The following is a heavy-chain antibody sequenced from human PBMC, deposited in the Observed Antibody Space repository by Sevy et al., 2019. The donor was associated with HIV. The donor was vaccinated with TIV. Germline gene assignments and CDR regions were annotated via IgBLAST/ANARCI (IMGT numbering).Heavy chain of an antibody. CDR2: VDYRGST. D-gene: IGHD3-3*01. V-gene: IGHV4-59*01. CDR3: ARRWSTGITVHGVVTYGMDV. Sequence: ETLSLNCAVSGGSISSYYWTWIRQPPGKGLEWIGYVDYRGSTNYNPSLKSRLTMSVDISKNQFSLKLTSVTAADTAVYYRARRWSTGITVHGVVTYGMDVWGQGTTVTVSS. J-gene: IGHJ6*02. CDR1: GGSISSYY.